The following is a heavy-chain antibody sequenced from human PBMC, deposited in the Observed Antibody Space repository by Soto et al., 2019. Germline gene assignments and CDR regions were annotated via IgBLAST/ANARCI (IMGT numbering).Heavy chain of an antibody. J-gene: IGHJ6*02. CDR3: ARGRGWLYYYYGMDV. V-gene: IGHV1-8*01. Sequence: AASVKVSCKASGYTFTSYDINWVRQATGQGLEWMGWMNPNSGNTGYAQKFQGRVTMTRNTSISTAYMELSSLRSEDTAVYYCARGRGWLYYYYGMDVWGQGXTVTVYS. CDR2: MNPNSGNT. CDR1: GYTFTSYD. D-gene: IGHD5-12*01.